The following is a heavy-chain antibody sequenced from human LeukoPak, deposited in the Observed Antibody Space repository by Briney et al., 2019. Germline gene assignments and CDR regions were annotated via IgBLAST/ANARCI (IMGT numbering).Heavy chain of an antibody. J-gene: IGHJ4*02. CDR2: INPKNGGT. CDR1: GYIFTGYY. V-gene: IGHV1-2*02. Sequence: ASVKVSCKASGYIFTGYYIHWVRQAPGQGLEWMAWINPKNGGTHSGQKFQGRVTVTRDTSINTAYMELSKLRSDDTAVYYCATGLMRGEVAGLDYWGQGTLVTVSS. CDR3: ATGLMRGEVAGLDY. D-gene: IGHD6-19*01.